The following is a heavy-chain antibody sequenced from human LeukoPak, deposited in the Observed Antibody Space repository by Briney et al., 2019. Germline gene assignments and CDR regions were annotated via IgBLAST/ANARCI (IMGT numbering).Heavy chain of an antibody. CDR1: GGSFSGYY. V-gene: IGHV4-34*01. J-gene: IGHJ4*02. CDR2: INHSGST. Sequence: PSETLSLTCAVYGGSFSGYYWSWIRQPPGKGLEWIGEINHSGSTNYNPSLKGRVTISVDTSKNQFSLKLSSVTAADTAVYYCARGPQDGGFDYWGQGTLVTVSS. D-gene: IGHD5-24*01. CDR3: ARGPQDGGFDY.